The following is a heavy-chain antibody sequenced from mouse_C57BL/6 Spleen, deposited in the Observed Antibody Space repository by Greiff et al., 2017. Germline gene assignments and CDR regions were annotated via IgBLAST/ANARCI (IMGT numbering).Heavy chain of an antibody. CDR2: ISSGSSTI. CDR3: ARVVMDY. J-gene: IGHJ2*01. Sequence: EVQGVESGGGLVKPGGSLKLSCAASGFNFSDYGMHWVRQAPEKGLEWVAYISSGSSTIYYADTVKGRFTISRANAKNTLFLQMTSLRSEDTAMYYCARVVMDYWGQGTTLTVSS. D-gene: IGHD1-1*01. V-gene: IGHV5-17*01. CDR1: GFNFSDYG.